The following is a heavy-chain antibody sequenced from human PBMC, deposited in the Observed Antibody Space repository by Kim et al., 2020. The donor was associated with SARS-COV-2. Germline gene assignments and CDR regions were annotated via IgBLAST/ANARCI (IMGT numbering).Heavy chain of an antibody. CDR2: ISSDADII. CDR1: GFTFSTYW. V-gene: IGHV3-74*01. J-gene: IGHJ4*02. CDR3: VTEDRGATTRHFDY. Sequence: GGSLRLSCAASGFTFSTYWMHWVRQAPGKGLMWVARISSDADIIYYADSVKGRFTISRDNAKNTLYLQMNSLRAEDTALYYCVTEDRGATTRHFDYWGQGTLVTVS. D-gene: IGHD5-12*01.